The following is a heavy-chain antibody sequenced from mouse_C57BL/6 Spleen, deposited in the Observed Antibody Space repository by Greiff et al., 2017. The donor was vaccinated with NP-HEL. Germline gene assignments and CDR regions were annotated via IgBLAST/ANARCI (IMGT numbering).Heavy chain of an antibody. CDR3: ARRGYYGSRRYFDV. V-gene: IGHV3-6*01. J-gene: IGHJ1*03. CDR1: GYSITSGYY. CDR2: ISYAGSN. Sequence: EVQLQESGPGLVKPSQSLSLTCSVTGYSITSGYYWNWIRQFPGNKLEWMGYISYAGSNNYNPSLKNRISITRDTSKNQFFLKLNSVTTEDTATYYCARRGYYGSRRYFDVWGTGTTVTVSS. D-gene: IGHD1-1*01.